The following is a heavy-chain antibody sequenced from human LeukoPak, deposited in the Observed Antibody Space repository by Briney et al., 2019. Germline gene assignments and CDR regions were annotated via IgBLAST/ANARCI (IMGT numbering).Heavy chain of an antibody. J-gene: IGHJ4*02. D-gene: IGHD4-17*01. Sequence: SGGSLRLSCAASGFTFSDYAMHWVRQAPGKGLEWVAFIRYDGSDKYYADSVKGRFTMSRDNSKNTLYLQMNSLRAEDTAVYYCAKRGAVTYSTLSYYFDYWGQGTLVTVSS. CDR2: IRYDGSDK. V-gene: IGHV3-30*02. CDR3: AKRGAVTYSTLSYYFDY. CDR1: GFTFSDYA.